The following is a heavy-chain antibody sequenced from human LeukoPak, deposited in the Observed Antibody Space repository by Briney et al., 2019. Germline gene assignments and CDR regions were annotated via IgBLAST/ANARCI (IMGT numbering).Heavy chain of an antibody. J-gene: IGHJ6*03. Sequence: GASVKVSCKASGGTFSSYAISWVRQAPGQGLEWMGGIIPIFGTANYAQKFQGRVTITADKSTSTAYMELSSLRSEDTAVYYCATSIAAAGHYYYYYMDVWGKGTTVTVSS. CDR1: GGTFSSYA. V-gene: IGHV1-69*06. CDR2: IIPIFGTA. D-gene: IGHD6-13*01. CDR3: ATSIAAAGHYYYYYMDV.